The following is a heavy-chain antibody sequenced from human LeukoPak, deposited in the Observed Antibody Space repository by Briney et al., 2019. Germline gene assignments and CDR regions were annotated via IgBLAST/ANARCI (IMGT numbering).Heavy chain of an antibody. J-gene: IGHJ4*02. D-gene: IGHD4-17*01. CDR1: AFTFSLYW. Sequence: PGRTLRLSCAPSAFTFSLYWMSLVRQAPGPELEALTNIKQDSSETDYVVTVKDRFKTARDNAKNTLYLQMNSLRVEDTAVYYCAREFYGVMANFDYWGQGTLVTVSS. CDR2: IKQDSSET. V-gene: IGHV3-7*01. CDR3: AREFYGVMANFDY.